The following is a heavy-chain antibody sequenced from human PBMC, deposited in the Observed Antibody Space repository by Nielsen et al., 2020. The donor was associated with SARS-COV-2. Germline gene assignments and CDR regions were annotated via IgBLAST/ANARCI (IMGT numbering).Heavy chain of an antibody. V-gene: IGHV3-30*02. J-gene: IGHJ6*02. CDR1: GFTFSSYG. CDR3: AKWGSYGGKGVGGMDV. CDR2: IRYDGSNK. D-gene: IGHD4-23*01. Sequence: GESLKISCAASGFTFSSYGMHWVRQAPGKGLEWVAFIRYDGSNKYYADSVKGRFTISRDNSKNTLYLQMNSLRAGDTAVYYCAKWGSYGGKGVGGMDVWGQGTTVTVSS.